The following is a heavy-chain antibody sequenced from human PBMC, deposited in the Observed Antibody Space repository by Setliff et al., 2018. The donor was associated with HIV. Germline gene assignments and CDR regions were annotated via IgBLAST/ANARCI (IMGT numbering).Heavy chain of an antibody. CDR2: INPKSGNT. V-gene: IGHV1-2*02. Sequence: GASVKVSCKASGYTFTDYYIHWVRQAPGQGLEWMGWINPKSGNTKYAQKFQDRVTMTRDTSISTAYMELSRLTSDDMAVYYCARGDYFGSQSPRGFYFDYWGQGTLVTVSS. CDR1: GYTFTDYY. CDR3: ARGDYFGSQSPRGFYFDY. J-gene: IGHJ4*02. D-gene: IGHD3-10*01.